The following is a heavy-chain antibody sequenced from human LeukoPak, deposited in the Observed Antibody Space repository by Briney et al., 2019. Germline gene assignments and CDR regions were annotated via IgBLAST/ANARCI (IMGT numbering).Heavy chain of an antibody. CDR1: GFTFSHYY. D-gene: IGHD4-17*01. CDR3: GRDLPTVTSIDY. V-gene: IGHV3-21*06. CDR2: ISGSSGYI. Sequence: GGSLRLSCAASGFTFSHYYMTWVRQAPGKGLEWVSSISGSSGYIFYADSVKGRFTISRDNAKNSLYLQMNSLRAEDTAVYYCGRDLPTVTSIDYWGQGTLVTVSS. J-gene: IGHJ4*02.